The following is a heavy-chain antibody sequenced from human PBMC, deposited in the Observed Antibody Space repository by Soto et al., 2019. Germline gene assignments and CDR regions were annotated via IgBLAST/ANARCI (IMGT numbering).Heavy chain of an antibody. CDR1: GFTFSSYW. CDR3: ARAGAVAGVVYYY. V-gene: IGHV3-7*01. Sequence: GGSLRLSCAASGFTFSSYWMSWVRQAPGKGLEWVANIKQDGSEKYYVDSVKGRFTISRDNAKNSLYLQMNSLRAEDTAVYYCARAGAVAGVVYYYWGQGTLVTVSS. CDR2: IKQDGSEK. J-gene: IGHJ4*02. D-gene: IGHD6-19*01.